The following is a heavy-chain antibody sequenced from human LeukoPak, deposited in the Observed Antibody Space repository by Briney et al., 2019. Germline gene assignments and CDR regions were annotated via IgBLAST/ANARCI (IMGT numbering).Heavy chain of an antibody. D-gene: IGHD6-13*01. CDR3: AKVSSPGIAAAGEGY. CDR2: ISGSGGST. CDR1: GFTFSSYA. J-gene: IGHJ4*02. Sequence: PGGSPRLSCAASGFTFSSYAMSWVRQAPGKGLEWVSAISGSGGSTYYADSVKGRFTISRDNSKNTLYLQMNSLRAGDTAVYYCAKVSSPGIAAAGEGYWGQGTLVTVSS. V-gene: IGHV3-23*01.